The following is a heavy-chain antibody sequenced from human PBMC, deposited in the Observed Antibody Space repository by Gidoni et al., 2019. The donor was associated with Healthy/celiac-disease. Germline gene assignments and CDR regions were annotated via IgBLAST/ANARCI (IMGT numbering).Heavy chain of an antibody. D-gene: IGHD3-22*01. CDR3: AKDLIGRFDY. CDR1: GFTFSSYG. V-gene: IGHV3-30*18. CDR2: ISYDGSNK. J-gene: IGHJ4*02. Sequence: QVQLVESGGGVVQPGRSLRLSCEASGFTFSSYGMHWVRQAPGKGLEWVAVISYDGSNKYYADSVKGRFTISRDNSKNTLYLQMNSLRAEDTAVYYCAKDLIGRFDYWGQGTLVTVSS.